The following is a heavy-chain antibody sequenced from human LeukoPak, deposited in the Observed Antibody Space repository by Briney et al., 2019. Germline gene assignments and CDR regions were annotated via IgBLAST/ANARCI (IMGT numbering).Heavy chain of an antibody. V-gene: IGHV3-48*01. CDR3: ARLGGCTGGSCHSYYGMDV. D-gene: IGHD2-15*01. Sequence: PGGSLRLSCAASGVTFSSYSMNWVRQAPGEGLEWVSYISRRSSTIFYADSVKGRFTISRDNAKNSLYLQMNSLRAEDTAVYYCARLGGCTGGSCHSYYGMDVWGQGTTVTVSS. J-gene: IGHJ6*02. CDR1: GVTFSSYS. CDR2: ISRRSSTI.